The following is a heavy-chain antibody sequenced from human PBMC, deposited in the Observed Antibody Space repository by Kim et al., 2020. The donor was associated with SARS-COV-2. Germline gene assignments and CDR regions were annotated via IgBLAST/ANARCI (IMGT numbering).Heavy chain of an antibody. V-gene: IGHV3-21*01. CDR2: ISSSRSYI. CDR3: ARGVRLEFYYYYYMGV. Sequence: GLDWGSSISSSRSYIYYADAVKGRFTISRDNAKNSLYLQKHRLRAEDTAVYYCARGVRLEFYYYYYMGVWGTGATVTVSS. D-gene: IGHD1-1*01. J-gene: IGHJ6*03.